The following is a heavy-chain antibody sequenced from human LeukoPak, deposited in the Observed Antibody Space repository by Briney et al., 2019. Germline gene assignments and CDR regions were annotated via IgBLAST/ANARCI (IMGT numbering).Heavy chain of an antibody. J-gene: IGHJ5*02. CDR3: ARDETRDGETNWFDP. CDR2: IYTSGST. D-gene: IGHD3-10*01. CDR1: GGSISSYY. V-gene: IGHV4-4*07. Sequence: SETLSLTCTVSGGSISSYYWSWIRQPAGKGLERIGRIYTSGSTNYNPSLKSRVTMSVDTSKNQFSLKLSSVTAADTAVYYCARDETRDGETNWFDPWGQGTLVTVSS.